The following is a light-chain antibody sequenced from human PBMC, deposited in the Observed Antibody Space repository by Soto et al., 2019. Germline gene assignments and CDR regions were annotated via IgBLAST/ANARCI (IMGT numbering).Light chain of an antibody. J-gene: IGKJ4*01. CDR2: LGS. Sequence: DIVMTQSPLSLPVTPGEPASISCRSSQSLLHSNGYNYLDWYLQKPGQSPQLLIYLGSNRASGVPDRFSSSGSGTDFTLKISRVEAEDVGVYYCMQALQTPTFGGGTKVDNK. V-gene: IGKV2-28*01. CDR1: QSLLHSNGYNY. CDR3: MQALQTPT.